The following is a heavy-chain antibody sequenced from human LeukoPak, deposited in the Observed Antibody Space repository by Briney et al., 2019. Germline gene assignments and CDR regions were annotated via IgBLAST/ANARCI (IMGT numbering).Heavy chain of an antibody. D-gene: IGHD2-2*01. CDR2: ISGSGGST. CDR3: AKRKKGYCSSTSCYRGAFDP. Sequence: GGSLRLSCEASGFTFNGHCMHWVRQAPGQGLVWVSAISGSGGSTYYADSVRGRFTISRDNSTNTLYLQMNSLRAEDTAVYYCAKRKKGYCSSTSCYRGAFDPWGQGTLVTVSS. CDR1: GFTFNGHC. J-gene: IGHJ5*02. V-gene: IGHV3-23*01.